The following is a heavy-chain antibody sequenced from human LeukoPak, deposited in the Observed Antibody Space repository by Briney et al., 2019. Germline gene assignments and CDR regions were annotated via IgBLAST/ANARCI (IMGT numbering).Heavy chain of an antibody. CDR3: ARQYSYGFRGWFDP. V-gene: IGHV4-4*09. CDR1: GGSISSYY. CDR2: IYTSGST. Sequence: SETLSLTCTVSGGSISSYYWSWIRPPPGKGLEGIGYIYTSGSTNYNPSPKSQVTISVDTSRTQFSLKLSSVTAADTAVYYCARQYSYGFRGWFDPWGQGTLVTVSS. J-gene: IGHJ5*02. D-gene: IGHD5-18*01.